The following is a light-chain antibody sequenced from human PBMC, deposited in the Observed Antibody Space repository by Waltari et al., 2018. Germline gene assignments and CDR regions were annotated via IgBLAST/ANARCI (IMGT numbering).Light chain of an antibody. CDR3: QHFNSYPLT. V-gene: IGKV4-1*01. CDR2: WAS. J-gene: IGKJ4*01. CDR1: QNILYSSNNKNY. Sequence: DIVMTQSPDSLTVSLGERATINCKSSQNILYSSNNKNYLAWYQQKPGQPPKLLIYWASTRESGVPDRFSGSGSGTDFTLTISSLQAEDVAVYYCQHFNSYPLTFGGGSKVDVK.